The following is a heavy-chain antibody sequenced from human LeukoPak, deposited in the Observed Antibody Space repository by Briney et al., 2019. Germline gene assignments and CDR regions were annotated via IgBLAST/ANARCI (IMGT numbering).Heavy chain of an antibody. J-gene: IGHJ4*02. CDR3: ARDYDYVWGSYRGYYFDY. V-gene: IGHV4-4*07. CDR1: GGSISSYY. CDR2: IYTSGST. Sequence: PSETLSLTCAVSGGSISSYYWSWIRQPAGKGLGWIGRIYTSGSTNYNPSLKSRVTMSVDTSKNQFSLKLSSVTAADTAVYYCARDYDYVWGSYRGYYFDYWGQGTLVTVSS. D-gene: IGHD3-16*02.